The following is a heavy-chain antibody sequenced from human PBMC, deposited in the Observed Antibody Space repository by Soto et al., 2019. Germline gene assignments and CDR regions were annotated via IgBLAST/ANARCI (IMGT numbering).Heavy chain of an antibody. CDR2: ISSSSSTI. CDR3: ARDSVVAAKSNWFDP. V-gene: IGHV3-48*02. CDR1: GFTFSSYS. Sequence: GGSLRLSCAASGFTFSSYSMNWVRRAPGKGLEWVSYISSSSSTIYYADSVKGRFAISRDNAKNSLYLQMNSLRDEDTAVYYCARDSVVAAKSNWFDPWGQGTLVTVSS. D-gene: IGHD2-15*01. J-gene: IGHJ5*02.